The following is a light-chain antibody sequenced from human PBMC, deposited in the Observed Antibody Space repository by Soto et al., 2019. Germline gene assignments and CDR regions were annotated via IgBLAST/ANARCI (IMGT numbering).Light chain of an antibody. Sequence: QAVVTQPPSASGAPGQRVTISCTGSSSNIGAGYDVHWYQQLPGTAPKLLIYGNSNRPSGVPDRFSGSKSGTSASLAITGLQAEDEADYYCQSYDSSLSAVVFGGGTKVTVL. V-gene: IGLV1-40*01. CDR2: GNS. J-gene: IGLJ2*01. CDR1: SSNIGAGYD. CDR3: QSYDSSLSAVV.